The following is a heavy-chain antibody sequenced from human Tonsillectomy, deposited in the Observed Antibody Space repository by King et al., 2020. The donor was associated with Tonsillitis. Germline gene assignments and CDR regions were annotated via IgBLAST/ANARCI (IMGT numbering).Heavy chain of an antibody. J-gene: IGHJ4*02. CDR3: TRRDSRTAAMHYFDY. CDR1: GFNFTTAW. V-gene: IGHV3-15*01. Sequence: VQLVESGGGLVKPGGSLRLSCAASGFNFTTAWMSWVRQAPGKRLEGVGRIKSKNDGGTTDYAAPVKGRFTISRDDSTNTLFLQMNSLKTEDAAVYYCTRRDSRTAAMHYFDYWGQGIVVTASS. CDR2: IKSKNDGGTT. D-gene: IGHD2-2*01.